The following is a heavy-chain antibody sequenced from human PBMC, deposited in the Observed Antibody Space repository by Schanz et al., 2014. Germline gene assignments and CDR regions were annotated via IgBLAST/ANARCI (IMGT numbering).Heavy chain of an antibody. CDR1: GFTFSDYY. J-gene: IGHJ3*02. Sequence: VQLVESGGGLVKPGGSLRLSCAASGFTFSDYYMNWIRQAPGKGLEWVSTVYMSAASTRYADSVKGRFIISRDNAKNSLYLQMNSLRAEDTAVYYCARDGAGRAPDAFDIWGQGTMVTVSS. CDR2: YMSAAST. CDR3: ARDGAGRAPDAFDI. D-gene: IGHD1-26*01. V-gene: IGHV3-11*04.